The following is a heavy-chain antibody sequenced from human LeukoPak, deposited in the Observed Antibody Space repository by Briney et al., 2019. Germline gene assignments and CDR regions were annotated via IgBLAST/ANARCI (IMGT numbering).Heavy chain of an antibody. Sequence: ASVKVSCKASGYTFTGYYMHWVRQAPGQGLEWMGWINPNSGGTNYAQKFQGWVTMTRDTSISTAYMELSRLRSDDTAVYYCARGGSYSSSWYVDYWGQGTLVTVSS. CDR2: INPNSGGT. J-gene: IGHJ4*02. CDR3: ARGGSYSSSWYVDY. V-gene: IGHV1-2*04. CDR1: GYTFTGYY. D-gene: IGHD6-13*01.